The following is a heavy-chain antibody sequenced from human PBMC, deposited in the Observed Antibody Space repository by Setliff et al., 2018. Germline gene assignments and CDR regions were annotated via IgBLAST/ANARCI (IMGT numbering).Heavy chain of an antibody. D-gene: IGHD2-2*01. CDR1: GYRFTTYW. J-gene: IGHJ4*02. Sequence: GESLKISCKGSGYRFTTYWIGWVRQMPGKGLEWMGIVLSGDSDTRYSPSFQGQVTISADKAINTAYLQWNSLQASDTAMYYCARQGCSSTSCHSIDYWGQGTLVTVSS. CDR3: ARQGCSSTSCHSIDY. CDR2: VLSGDSDT. V-gene: IGHV5-51*01.